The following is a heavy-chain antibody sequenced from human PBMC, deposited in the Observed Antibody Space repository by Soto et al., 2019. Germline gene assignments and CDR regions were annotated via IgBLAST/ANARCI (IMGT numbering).Heavy chain of an antibody. CDR2: IIPIFGTA. CDR3: ARGRYYYDRSGYRYYYYGMDV. CDR1: GGTFSSYA. V-gene: IGHV1-69*06. J-gene: IGHJ6*02. Sequence: QVQLVQSGAEVKKPGSSVKVSCKASGGTFSSYAISWVRQAPGQGLEWMGGIIPIFGTANYAQKFQGRVTITADKSTSTACMELSSLRSEDSAVYYCARGRYYYDRSGYRYYYYGMDVWGQGTTVTVSS. D-gene: IGHD3-22*01.